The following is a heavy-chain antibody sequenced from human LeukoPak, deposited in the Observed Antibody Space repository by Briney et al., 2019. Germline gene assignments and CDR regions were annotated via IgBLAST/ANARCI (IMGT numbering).Heavy chain of an antibody. V-gene: IGHV1-69*05. CDR3: ARAPYYYDSTFRFDP. CDR1: GGTFISYA. Sequence: ASVKVSCKASGGTFISYAISWVRQAPGQGLEWMGGIIPIFGTANYAQKFQGRVTITTDESTSTAYMELSSLRSEDTAVYYCARAPYYYDSTFRFDPWGQGTLVTVSS. CDR2: IIPIFGTA. J-gene: IGHJ5*02. D-gene: IGHD3-22*01.